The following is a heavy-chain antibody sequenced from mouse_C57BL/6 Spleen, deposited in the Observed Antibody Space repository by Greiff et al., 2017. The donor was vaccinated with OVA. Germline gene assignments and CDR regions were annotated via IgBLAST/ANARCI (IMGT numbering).Heavy chain of an antibody. CDR1: GYTFTGYW. V-gene: IGHV1-9*01. D-gene: IGHD2-2*01. CDR2: ILPGSGST. Sequence: QVQLQQSGAELMKPGASVKLSCKATGYTFTGYWIEWVKQRPGHGLEWIGEILPGSGSTNYNAKFKCKATLTADTSSNTAYMQLSSLSTEDSAIYYCATMVTRAWFAYWGQGTLVTVSA. J-gene: IGHJ3*01. CDR3: ATMVTRAWFAY.